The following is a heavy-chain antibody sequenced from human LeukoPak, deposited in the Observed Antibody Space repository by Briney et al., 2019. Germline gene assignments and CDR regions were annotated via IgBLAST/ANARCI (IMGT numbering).Heavy chain of an antibody. CDR3: ARSYDSSGYRHPGYFDY. D-gene: IGHD3-22*01. Sequence: SETLSLTCAVYGGSFSGYYWSWIRQPPGKGLEWIGEINHSGSTNYNPSLKSRVTISVDTSKNQFSLKLSSVTAADTAVYYCARSYDSSGYRHPGYFDYWGQGTLVTVSS. J-gene: IGHJ4*02. CDR1: GGSFSGYY. V-gene: IGHV4-34*01. CDR2: INHSGST.